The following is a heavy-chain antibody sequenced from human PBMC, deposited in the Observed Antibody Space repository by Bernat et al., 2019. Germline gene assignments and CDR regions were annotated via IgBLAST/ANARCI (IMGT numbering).Heavy chain of an antibody. Sequence: QVQLVESGGGVVQPGRSLRLSCAASGFTFSSYAMHWVRQAPGKGLEWVAVISYDGSNKYYADSVKGRFTISRDNSKNTLYLQMNSLRAEDTAVYYCARDAIAAADYYYCMDVWGKGTTVTVSS. CDR1: GFTFSSYA. CDR2: ISYDGSNK. J-gene: IGHJ6*03. V-gene: IGHV3-30*01. CDR3: ARDAIAAADYYYCMDV. D-gene: IGHD6-13*01.